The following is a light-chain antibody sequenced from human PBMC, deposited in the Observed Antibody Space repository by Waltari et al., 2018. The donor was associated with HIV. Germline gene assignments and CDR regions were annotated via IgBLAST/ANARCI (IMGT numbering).Light chain of an antibody. V-gene: IGLV2-11*01. Sequence: QSALTQPRSVSGSPGQSVTVSCTDASSDVGGYDSVSWYQQHPGKAPKLIIYDVTKRPSGVPGRFSGSRSGDTASLTISGLQADDEADYYCCSYAGSYSYVFGAGTRVIVL. CDR2: DVT. J-gene: IGLJ1*01. CDR1: SSDVGGYDS. CDR3: CSYAGSYSYV.